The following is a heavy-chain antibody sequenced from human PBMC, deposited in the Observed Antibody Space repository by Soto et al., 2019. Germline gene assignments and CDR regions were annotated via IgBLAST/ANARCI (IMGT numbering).Heavy chain of an antibody. V-gene: IGHV3-9*01. Sequence: EVQLVESGGRLVQPGRSLRLSCVGTGLNFDDFAMHWVRQAPGKGLEWVSGITWNSRVLAYADSVKGRFTISRDSARNSLYLQMDSLRDEDTALYYCAKGRYDFWSPYYFDSWGQGTLVTVSS. J-gene: IGHJ4*02. D-gene: IGHD3-3*01. CDR3: AKGRYDFWSPYYFDS. CDR1: GLNFDDFA. CDR2: ITWNSRVL.